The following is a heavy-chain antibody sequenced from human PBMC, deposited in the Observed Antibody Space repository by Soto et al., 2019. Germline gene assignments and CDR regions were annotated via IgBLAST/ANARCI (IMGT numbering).Heavy chain of an antibody. CDR2: IKSNSAGGTT. V-gene: IGHV3-15*05. CDR3: ASGGSSLNFDS. CDR1: GFRFNSAW. J-gene: IGHJ4*02. Sequence: GGSLRLSCAASGFRFNSAWMYWVRQAPGKGLEWVGRIKSNSAGGTTDYAAPVKGRFTISRDNAKNTLYLQMNSLRAEDTAVYYCASGGSSLNFDSWGQGTLVTVSS. D-gene: IGHD6-6*01.